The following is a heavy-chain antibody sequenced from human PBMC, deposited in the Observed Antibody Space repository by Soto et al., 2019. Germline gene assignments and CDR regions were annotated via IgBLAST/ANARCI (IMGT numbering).Heavy chain of an antibody. V-gene: IGHV1-18*03. D-gene: IGHD1-1*01. J-gene: IGHJ4*02. CDR1: GYTFTSYG. Sequence: VKVSCKASGYTFTSYGISWVRQAPGQGLEWMGRISDYNGNTKYAQKLQGRVTMNTDTSTSTAYIELRRLRSDFMSVYYCSVTTSLRPFPFDYWGQGTLVTVSS. CDR3: SVTTSLRPFPFDY. CDR2: ISDYNGNT.